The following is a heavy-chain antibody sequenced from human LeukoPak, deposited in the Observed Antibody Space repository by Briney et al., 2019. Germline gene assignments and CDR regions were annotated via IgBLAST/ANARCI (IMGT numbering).Heavy chain of an antibody. CDR1: GFTFSSYG. Sequence: GGSLRLSCAASGFTFSSYGMSWVRQAPGKGLEWVSAISGSGGSTYYADSVKGRFTISGDNSKNTLYLQMNSLRAEDTAVYYCAKVFVVVPAAIDYWGQGTLVTVSS. D-gene: IGHD2-2*01. J-gene: IGHJ4*02. CDR2: ISGSGGST. CDR3: AKVFVVVPAAIDY. V-gene: IGHV3-23*01.